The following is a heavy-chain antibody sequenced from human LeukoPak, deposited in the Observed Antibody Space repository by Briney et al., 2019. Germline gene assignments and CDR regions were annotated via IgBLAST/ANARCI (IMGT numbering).Heavy chain of an antibody. D-gene: IGHD6-6*01. CDR1: GYSISSAYY. CDR2: MYHSGST. CDR3: ARDWGVGGRPGYMDV. J-gene: IGHJ6*03. Sequence: SETLSLTCSVSGYSISSAYYWGWIRQPPGKGLEWIGTMYHSGSTNYNPSLKSRVTILVDTSKNQVSLKLSSVTAADTAVYFCARDWGVGGRPGYMDVWGKGTTVTVSS. V-gene: IGHV4-38-2*02.